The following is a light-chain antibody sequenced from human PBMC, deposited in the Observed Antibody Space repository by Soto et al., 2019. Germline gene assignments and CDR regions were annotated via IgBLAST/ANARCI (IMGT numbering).Light chain of an antibody. CDR2: GAS. Sequence: EVVLTQSPGTLSLSPGQRATLSCRASQSVSSSYLSWYQQKPGQAPRLLISGASSRATGIPDRFSGSGSGTDFTLSISRLEPEDSAVYYCQQYGRSPYTFGQGTKLEIK. CDR3: QQYGRSPYT. J-gene: IGKJ2*01. V-gene: IGKV3-20*01. CDR1: QSVSSSY.